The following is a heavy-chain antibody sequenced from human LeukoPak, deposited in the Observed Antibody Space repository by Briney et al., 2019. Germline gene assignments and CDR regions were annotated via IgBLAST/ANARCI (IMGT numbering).Heavy chain of an antibody. D-gene: IGHD1-26*01. CDR3: ARGQGGSYDY. CDR1: RFTFSSYA. Sequence: PGGSLRLSCAASRFTFSSYAMHWVRQAPGKGLEWVAVISYDGSNKYYADSVKGRFTISRDNSKNTLYLQMNSLRAEDTAVYYCARGQGGSYDYWGQGTLVTVSS. V-gene: IGHV3-30-3*01. CDR2: ISYDGSNK. J-gene: IGHJ4*02.